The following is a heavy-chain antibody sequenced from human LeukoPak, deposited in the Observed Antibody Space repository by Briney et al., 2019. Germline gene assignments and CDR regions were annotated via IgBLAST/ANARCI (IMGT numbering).Heavy chain of an antibody. CDR3: AKEIYFGSGSYPDY. D-gene: IGHD3-10*01. CDR1: GFTFSTYA. Sequence: GGSLRLSCAASGFTFSTYAMSWVRQAPGKGLEWVSAISGSGGSTHYADSVKGRFTISRDNSKNTLYLQMNSLRAEDTAVYYCAKEIYFGSGSYPDYWGQGTLVTVSS. J-gene: IGHJ4*02. V-gene: IGHV3-23*01. CDR2: ISGSGGST.